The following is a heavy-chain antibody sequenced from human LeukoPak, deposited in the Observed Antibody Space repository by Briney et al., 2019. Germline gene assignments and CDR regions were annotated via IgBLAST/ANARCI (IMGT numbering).Heavy chain of an antibody. J-gene: IGHJ4*02. V-gene: IGHV4-30-2*01. CDR3: ARVYYDSTEYYFDY. Sequence: SATLSLTGAVSGGSISSGGYSSSWIRQPPGKGLEWIGYIYHSGSTYYNPSLNSRVTISVDRSKNQFSLKLSSVTAADTAVYYCARVYYDSTEYYFDYWGQGTLVTVSS. D-gene: IGHD3-22*01. CDR1: GGSISSGGYS. CDR2: IYHSGST.